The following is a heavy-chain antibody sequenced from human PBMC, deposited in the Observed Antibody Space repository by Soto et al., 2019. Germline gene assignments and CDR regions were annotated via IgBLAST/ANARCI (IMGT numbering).Heavy chain of an antibody. CDR3: ARDTTIAYSSSWYGYFDY. CDR2: IYSGGST. Sequence: EVPLVESGGGLVQPGGSLRLSCAASGFTVSSNYMSWVRQAPGKGLEWVSVIYSGGSTYYADSVKGRFTISRDNSKNTLYLQMNSLRAEDTAVYYCARDTTIAYSSSWYGYFDYWGQGTLVTVPS. D-gene: IGHD6-13*01. CDR1: GFTVSSNY. J-gene: IGHJ4*02. V-gene: IGHV3-66*01.